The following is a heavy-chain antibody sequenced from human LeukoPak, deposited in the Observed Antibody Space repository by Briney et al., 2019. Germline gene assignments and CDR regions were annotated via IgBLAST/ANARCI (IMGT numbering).Heavy chain of an antibody. J-gene: IGHJ6*02. CDR3: ARYSYGYPYYYGMDV. D-gene: IGHD5-18*01. Sequence: ASVKVSCKVSGYTLTELSMHWVRQAPGKGLEWMGGFDPEDGETIYAQKFQGRVTMTEDTSTDTAYMELSSLRSDDTAVYYCARYSYGYPYYYGMDVWSQGTTVTVSS. CDR1: GYTLTELS. CDR2: FDPEDGET. V-gene: IGHV1-24*01.